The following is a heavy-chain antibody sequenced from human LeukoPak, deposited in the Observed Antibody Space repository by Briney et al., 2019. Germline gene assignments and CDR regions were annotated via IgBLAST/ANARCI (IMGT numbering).Heavy chain of an antibody. D-gene: IGHD3-10*01. CDR3: ARDRDVFYGSGFYYNMDV. CDR1: GYSFTAYY. Sequence: ASVKVSCKASGYSFTAYYIHWVRQAPGQGLEWMGRINPNTGGTNFAQKFQGRVTVTRDESITTVYMELSRLISGDTAVYYCARDRDVFYGSGFYYNMDVWGPGTTVIVSS. V-gene: IGHV1-2*06. CDR2: INPNTGGT. J-gene: IGHJ6*01.